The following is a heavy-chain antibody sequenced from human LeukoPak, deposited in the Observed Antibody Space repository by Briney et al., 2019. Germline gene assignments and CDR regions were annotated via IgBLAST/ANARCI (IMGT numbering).Heavy chain of an antibody. D-gene: IGHD2-15*01. V-gene: IGHV3-21*01. Sequence: GGSLRLSCAASGFTFSSYTMNWVRQAPGKGLEWVSSISSSGTYIYSADSLKGRFTISRDNVENSLYLQMNSLRAEDTAVYYCARDEVMVASSPSYWFFALWGRGTLVTVSS. J-gene: IGHJ2*01. CDR1: GFTFSSYT. CDR2: ISSSGTYI. CDR3: ARDEVMVASSPSYWFFAL.